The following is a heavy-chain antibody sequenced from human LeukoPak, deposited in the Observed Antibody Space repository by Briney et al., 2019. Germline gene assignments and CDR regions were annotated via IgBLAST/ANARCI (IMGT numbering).Heavy chain of an antibody. CDR1: GGSISSGSYY. CDR2: IYTSGST. Sequence: SQTLSLTCTVSGGSISSGSYYWSWIRQPAGKGLEWIGRIYTSGSTNYNPSLKSRVTISVDTSKNQFSLKLSSVTAADTAVYYCARDLVSGTGPGDYWGQGTLVTVSS. D-gene: IGHD1-14*01. CDR3: ARDLVSGTGPGDY. V-gene: IGHV4-61*02. J-gene: IGHJ4*02.